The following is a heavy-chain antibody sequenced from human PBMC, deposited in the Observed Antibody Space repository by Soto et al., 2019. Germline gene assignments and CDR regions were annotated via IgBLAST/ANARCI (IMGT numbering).Heavy chain of an antibody. CDR2: ISYDGTNE. Sequence: PGGSLRLSCAASGFTFRNYAIHWVRQAPGKGLEWMAVISYDGTNENYADSVKGRFTISRGNSKNTLYLQMNSLRAEDTAVYYCARDRSYDSSGYYSRYYGLDVWGQGTTVTVSS. J-gene: IGHJ6*02. D-gene: IGHD3-22*01. CDR1: GFTFRNYA. CDR3: ARDRSYDSSGYYSRYYGLDV. V-gene: IGHV3-30-3*01.